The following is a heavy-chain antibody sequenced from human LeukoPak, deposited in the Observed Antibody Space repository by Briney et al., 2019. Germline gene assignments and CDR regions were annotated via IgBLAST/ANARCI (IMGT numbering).Heavy chain of an antibody. V-gene: IGHV3-21*01. CDR3: AREGFSYGMLAY. D-gene: IGHD5-18*01. CDR2: ISSSGDYI. Sequence: GGSLRLSCAASGFTFRIYSMTWVRQAPGKGLQWVSSISSSGDYIYYADSVKGRFTISRDNAKNSLYLQMNSLRAEDTAVYYCAREGFSYGMLAYWGQGTLVTVSS. J-gene: IGHJ4*02. CDR1: GFTFRIYS.